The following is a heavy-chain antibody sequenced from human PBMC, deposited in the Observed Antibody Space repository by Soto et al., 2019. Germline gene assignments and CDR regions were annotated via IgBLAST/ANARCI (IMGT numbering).Heavy chain of an antibody. V-gene: IGHV1-69*06. CDR1: GGTFSSYA. J-gene: IGHJ5*02. D-gene: IGHD6-6*01. CDR2: IVPIVGTA. Sequence: QVQLVQSGAEVKKPGSSVKVSCKASGGTFSSYAISWVRQAPGQGLEWMGGIVPIVGTANYAQKFQGRVTITADKSTRPAYMELSSLRSEDTAVYYCARHGASIAASGGNWFDPWGQGTLVTVSS. CDR3: ARHGASIAASGGNWFDP.